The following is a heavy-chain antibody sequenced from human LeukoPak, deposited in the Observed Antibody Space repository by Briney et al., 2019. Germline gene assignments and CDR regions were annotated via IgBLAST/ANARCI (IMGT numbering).Heavy chain of an antibody. CDR2: IYYSGST. D-gene: IGHD5-18*01. Sequence: SETLSLTCTVSLGSISSDYWSWIRQPPGKGLEWIGYIYYSGSTNYNPSPKSRVTISVDTSKNQFSLKLSSVTAADTAVYYCARGPDTAMVTYWGQGTLVTVSS. CDR1: LGSISSDY. CDR3: ARGPDTAMVTY. J-gene: IGHJ4*02. V-gene: IGHV4-59*01.